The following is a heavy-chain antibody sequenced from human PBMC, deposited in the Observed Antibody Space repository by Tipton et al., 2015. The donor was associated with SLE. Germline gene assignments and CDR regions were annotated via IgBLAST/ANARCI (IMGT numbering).Heavy chain of an antibody. CDR1: GGSIASYY. V-gene: IGHV4-59*01. D-gene: IGHD5-18*01. CDR3: ARVIRGYTYGPWDY. Sequence: GSLRLSCTVSGGSIASYYWSWIRQPPGKGLEWIGYIYDSGSTNYNPSLKSRVTISIDTSENQFSLKMRSVTAADTAVYYCARVIRGYTYGPWDYWGQGTLVTVSS. J-gene: IGHJ4*02. CDR2: IYDSGST.